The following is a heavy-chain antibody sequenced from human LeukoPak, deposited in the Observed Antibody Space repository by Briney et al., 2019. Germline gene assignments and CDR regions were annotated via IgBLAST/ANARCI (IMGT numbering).Heavy chain of an antibody. CDR1: GGSFSGYY. V-gene: IGHV4-34*01. D-gene: IGHD2-15*01. J-gene: IGHJ4*02. CDR3: ARGTIAPSLPFDY. CDR2: INHSGST. Sequence: SETLSLTCAVYGGSFSGYYWSWIRQPPGKGLEWIGEINHSGSTNYNPSLKSRVTISVDTSKNQFSLKLSSVTAADTAVYYCARGTIAPSLPFDYRGQGTLVTVSS.